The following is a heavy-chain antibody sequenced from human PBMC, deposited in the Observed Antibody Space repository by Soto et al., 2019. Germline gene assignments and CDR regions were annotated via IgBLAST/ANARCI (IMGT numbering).Heavy chain of an antibody. J-gene: IGHJ1*01. Sequence: SETLSLTCTVSGDSVTSDSHYWGWIRQPPGKGLESIANIYYDGNTYYNTSLKGRVTISLDTSKNQFSLRLNSVTAADTAVYYCARSTRGGSGWYGRDFQHWGQGTLVTVSS. CDR3: ARSTRGGSGWYGRDFQH. D-gene: IGHD6-19*01. V-gene: IGHV4-39*01. CDR1: GDSVTSDSHY. CDR2: IYYDGNT.